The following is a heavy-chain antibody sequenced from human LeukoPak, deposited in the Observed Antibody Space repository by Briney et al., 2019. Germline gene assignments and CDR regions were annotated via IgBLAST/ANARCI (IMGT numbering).Heavy chain of an antibody. CDR1: GGSISSGDYY. D-gene: IGHD2-8*01. J-gene: IGHJ6*04. V-gene: IGHV4-30-4*01. CDR3: AREGGNGFVDV. CDR2: IYYSGST. Sequence: TSSETLSLTCTVSGGSISSGDYYWSWIRQPPGKGLEWVGYIYYSGSTYYNPSLKSRVTISVDTSKNQFSLKLSSVTAADTAVYYCAREGGNGFVDVWGKGTTVTVSP.